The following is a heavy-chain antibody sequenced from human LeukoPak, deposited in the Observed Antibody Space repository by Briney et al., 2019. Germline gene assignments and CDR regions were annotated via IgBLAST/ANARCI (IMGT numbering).Heavy chain of an antibody. J-gene: IGHJ6*02. Sequence: GASVKVSCKASGYTFTGYYMHWVRQAPGQGLEWMGWINPNSGGTNYAQKFQGWVTMTRDTSISTAYMELSRLRSDDTAVYYCARDQPRWVAAADSYYYYGMDVWGQGTTVTVSS. D-gene: IGHD6-13*01. CDR3: ARDQPRWVAAADSYYYYGMDV. CDR1: GYTFTGYY. V-gene: IGHV1-2*04. CDR2: INPNSGGT.